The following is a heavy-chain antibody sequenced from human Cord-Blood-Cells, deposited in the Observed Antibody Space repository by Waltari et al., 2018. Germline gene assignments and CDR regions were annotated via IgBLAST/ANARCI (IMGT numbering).Heavy chain of an antibody. J-gene: IGHJ4*02. Sequence: QVQLQESGPGLVKPSETLSLTCTVSGGSVSSGSYYWSWIRQPPGKGLKWIGYISYSGSTNYNPSLKSRVTISVDTSKNQFSLKLSSVTAADTAVYYCARLSNSFDYWGQGTLVTVSS. CDR3: ARLSNSFDY. D-gene: IGHD7-27*01. V-gene: IGHV4-61*01. CDR2: ISYSGST. CDR1: GGSVSSGSYY.